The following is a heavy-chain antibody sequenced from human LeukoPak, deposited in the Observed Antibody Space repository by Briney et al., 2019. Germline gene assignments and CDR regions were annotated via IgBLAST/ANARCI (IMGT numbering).Heavy chain of an antibody. V-gene: IGHV4-34*01. D-gene: IGHD1-26*01. CDR3: ARVRGSSDY. Sequence: PSETLSLTCAVYGGSFSGYYWSWIRQPPGKGLEWIGEINHSGSTNYNPSLKSRVTISVDTSKNRFSLKLSSVTAADTAVYYCARVRGSSDYWGQGTLVTVSS. CDR2: INHSGST. CDR1: GGSFSGYY. J-gene: IGHJ4*02.